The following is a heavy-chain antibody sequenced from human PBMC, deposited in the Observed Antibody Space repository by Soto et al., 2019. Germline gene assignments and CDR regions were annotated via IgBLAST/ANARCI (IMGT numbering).Heavy chain of an antibody. CDR2: ISYDGSNR. J-gene: IGHJ6*02. D-gene: IGHD3-10*01. Sequence: GGSLRLSCAASGFTFSSYAIHWVRQAPGKGLEWVAVISYDGSNRYYADSVKGRFTISRDNSKNTLYLQMNSLRGEDTAVYYCARSGPTDGYGSANQYYYYGMDVWGQGTTVTVSS. V-gene: IGHV3-30-3*01. CDR1: GFTFSSYA. CDR3: ARSGPTDGYGSANQYYYYGMDV.